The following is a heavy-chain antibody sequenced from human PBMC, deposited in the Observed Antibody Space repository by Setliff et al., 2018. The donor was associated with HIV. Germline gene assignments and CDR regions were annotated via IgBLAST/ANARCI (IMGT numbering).Heavy chain of an antibody. CDR3: ARDSITGTTPAFDY. Sequence: NPSETLSLTCTVSGYSISSGYYWGWIRQPPGKGLEWIGSIYHSGSTYYNPSLKSRVTISVDTSKNQFSRKLSSVTAADTAVYYCARDSITGTTPAFDYWGQGTLVTVSS. CDR2: IYHSGST. CDR1: GYSISSGYY. D-gene: IGHD1-20*01. V-gene: IGHV4-38-2*02. J-gene: IGHJ4*02.